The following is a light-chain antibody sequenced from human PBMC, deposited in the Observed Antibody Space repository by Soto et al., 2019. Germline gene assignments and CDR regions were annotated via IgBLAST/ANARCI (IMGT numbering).Light chain of an antibody. J-gene: IGKJ1*01. CDR1: QGISSY. CDR3: QQYYSYPPT. V-gene: IGKV1-8*01. CDR2: AAS. Sequence: IRRTHSPSSLSASTGDIVAITCRASQGISSYLAWYQQKPGKAPKLLIYAASTLQSGVPSRFSGSGSGTDFTLTISCLQSEDFATYYCQQYYSYPPTFGQGTKVDIK.